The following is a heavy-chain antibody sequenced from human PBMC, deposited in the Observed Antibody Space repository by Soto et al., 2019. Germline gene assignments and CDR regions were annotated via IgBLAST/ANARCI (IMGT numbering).Heavy chain of an antibody. Sequence: GGSLRLSCAASGFTFSSYAMHWVRQAPGKGLEWVAVISYDGSNKYYADSVKGRFTISRDNSKNTLYLQMNSLRAEDTAVYYCARDNIVSGSSKDYWGQGTLVTVSS. D-gene: IGHD1-26*01. CDR3: ARDNIVSGSSKDY. V-gene: IGHV3-30-3*01. CDR1: GFTFSSYA. CDR2: ISYDGSNK. J-gene: IGHJ4*02.